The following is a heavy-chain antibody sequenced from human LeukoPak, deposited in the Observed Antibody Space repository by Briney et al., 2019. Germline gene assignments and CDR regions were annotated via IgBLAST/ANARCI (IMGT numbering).Heavy chain of an antibody. D-gene: IGHD3-9*01. CDR1: GYSISSGYY. J-gene: IGHJ6*03. V-gene: IGHV4-38-2*02. CDR2: IYHSGST. Sequence: SETLSLTCTVSGYSISSGYYWGWIRQPPGKGLEWIGSIYHSGSTYYNPSLKSRVTISVDTSKNQFSLKLSSVTAADTAVYYCARAGYYDILTGYYKGYYYYMDVWGKGTTVTVSS. CDR3: ARAGYYDILTGYYKGYYYYMDV.